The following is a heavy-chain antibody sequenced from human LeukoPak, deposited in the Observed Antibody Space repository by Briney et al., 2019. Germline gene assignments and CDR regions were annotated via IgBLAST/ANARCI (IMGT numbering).Heavy chain of an antibody. CDR1: GYTFTSYY. Sequence: ASVKVSCKASGYTFTSYYMHWVRQAPGQGLEWMGIINPSGGSTSYAQKFQGRVTMTRDMSTSTVYMELSRLRSDDTAVYYCFMVRGVYDAFDIWGQGTMVTVSS. CDR3: FMVRGVYDAFDI. D-gene: IGHD3-10*01. J-gene: IGHJ3*02. V-gene: IGHV1-46*01. CDR2: INPSGGST.